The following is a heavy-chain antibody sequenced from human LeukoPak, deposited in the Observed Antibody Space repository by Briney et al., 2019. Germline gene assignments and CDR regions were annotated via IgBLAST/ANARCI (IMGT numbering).Heavy chain of an antibody. CDR3: ARMRSGYDAFDY. CDR2: INHSGST. J-gene: IGHJ4*02. CDR1: GGSFSGYY. Sequence: PSDTLSLTCAVYGGSFSGYYWSWIRQPPGKGLEWIGEINHSGSTNYNPSLKSRVTISVDTSKNQFSLKLSSVTAADTAVYYCARMRSGYDAFDYWGQGTLVTVSS. V-gene: IGHV4-34*01. D-gene: IGHD5-12*01.